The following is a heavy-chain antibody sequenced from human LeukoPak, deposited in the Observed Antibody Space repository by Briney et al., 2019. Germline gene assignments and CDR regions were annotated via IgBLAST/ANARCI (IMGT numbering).Heavy chain of an antibody. CDR3: ARESFGGASCLDP. D-gene: IGHD2-21*01. CDR1: GGSISSSSFY. Sequence: SETLSLTCTVSGGSISSSSFYWGWIRQPPGMGLEWIGSVYYSRSRSTFYNPSLRSRLTISVDTSQNQFSLKLRSVTAADTAVYFCARESFGGASCLDPWGQGTLVTVSS. J-gene: IGHJ5*02. CDR2: VYYSRSRST. V-gene: IGHV4-39*01.